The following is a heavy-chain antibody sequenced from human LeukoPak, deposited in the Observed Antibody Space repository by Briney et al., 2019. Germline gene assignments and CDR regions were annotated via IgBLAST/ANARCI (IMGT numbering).Heavy chain of an antibody. CDR3: ARSPGEPIFEY. J-gene: IGHJ4*02. CDR2: IYYSGST. V-gene: IGHV4-59*01. Sequence: WETLSLTCTVSGGSISRYYWSWIRQPPGKGLEWIGYIYYSGSTNYNPSLKSRVTISVDTSKNQFSLKLSSVTAADTAVYYCARSPGEPIFEYWGQGTLVTVSS. D-gene: IGHD1-14*01. CDR1: GGSISRYY.